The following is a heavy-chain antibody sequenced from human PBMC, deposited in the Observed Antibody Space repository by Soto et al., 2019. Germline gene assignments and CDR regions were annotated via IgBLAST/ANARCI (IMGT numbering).Heavy chain of an antibody. J-gene: IGHJ4*02. CDR1: GYTFTDYG. Sequence: ASVKVSCKTSGYTFTDYGISWVRQAPGQGLEWMGWISTAHSDVGYAQKFQGRFTMTTDKSTSTAYMELRSLTSDDTAVYFCARDLTYIRQYWGQGNLVTVSS. V-gene: IGHV1-18*01. CDR2: ISTAHSDV. CDR3: ARDLTYIRQY. D-gene: IGHD2-2*02.